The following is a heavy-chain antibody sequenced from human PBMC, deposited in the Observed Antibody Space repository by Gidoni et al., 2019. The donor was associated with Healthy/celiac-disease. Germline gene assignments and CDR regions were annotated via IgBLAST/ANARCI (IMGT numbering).Heavy chain of an antibody. CDR2: ISSSSSYI. V-gene: IGHV3-21*01. J-gene: IGHJ4*02. Sequence: EVPLVESGGGLVKPGGPLRPPCTALGFTFSGDSMNWVRQAPGKGLEWVSSISSSSSYIYYADSVKGRFTISRDNAKNSLYLQMNSLRAEDTAVYYCARETDIVVVPAATSFDYWGQGTLVTVSS. CDR3: ARETDIVVVPAATSFDY. CDR1: GFTFSGDS. D-gene: IGHD2-2*01.